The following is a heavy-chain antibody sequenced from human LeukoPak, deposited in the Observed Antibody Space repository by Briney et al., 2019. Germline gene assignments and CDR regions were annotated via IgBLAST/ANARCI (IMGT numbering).Heavy chain of an antibody. Sequence: PGGSLRLSCAASGFTFNDYYMSWTRQAPGKGLEWVSYISSSGSTIYYADSVKGRFTISRDNAKNSLYLQMNSLRAEDTAVYYCARGNGENIRSHFDYWGQGTLVTVSS. CDR1: GFTFNDYY. CDR2: ISSSGSTI. V-gene: IGHV3-11*01. D-gene: IGHD4-17*01. CDR3: ARGNGENIRSHFDY. J-gene: IGHJ4*02.